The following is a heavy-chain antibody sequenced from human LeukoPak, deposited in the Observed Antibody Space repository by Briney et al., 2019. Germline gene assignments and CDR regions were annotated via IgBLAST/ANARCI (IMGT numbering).Heavy chain of an antibody. D-gene: IGHD3-3*01. J-gene: IGHJ4*02. V-gene: IGHV4-34*01. CDR1: GGSFSGYY. CDR3: ARRTLSYYDFWSGYYTGGVDYFDY. CDR2: INHSGST. Sequence: SETLSLTCAVYGGSFSGYYWSWIRQPPGKGLEWIGEINHSGSTNYNPSLKSRVTISVDTSKNQFSLKLSSVTAADTAVYYCARRTLSYYDFWSGYYTGGVDYFDYWGQGTLVTVSS.